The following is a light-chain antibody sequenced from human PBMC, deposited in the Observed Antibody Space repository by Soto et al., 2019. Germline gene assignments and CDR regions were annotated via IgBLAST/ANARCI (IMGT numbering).Light chain of an antibody. CDR1: QGIRND. CDR2: AAS. CDR3: LQDYNYPRT. V-gene: IGKV1-6*01. J-gene: IGKJ1*01. Sequence: AIQMTQSPSSLSAYVGDRVTITCRASQGIRNDLGWYQQKPGKAPMLLIYAASRLLSGVPSRFSASGARTHFTLTISSLQTEDFAPHYSLQDYNYPRTFGQGTKVDNK.